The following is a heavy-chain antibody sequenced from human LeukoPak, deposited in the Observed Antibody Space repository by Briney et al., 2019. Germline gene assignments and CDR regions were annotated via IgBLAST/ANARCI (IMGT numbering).Heavy chain of an antibody. CDR2: IWFDGSNK. V-gene: IGHV3-30*02. D-gene: IGHD6-19*01. J-gene: IGHJ4*02. CDR3: ASSISSGWYLDY. Sequence: PGGSLRLPCAASGFTFSNYDMHWVRQAPGKGLEWVALIWFDGSNKYYADSVKGRFTISRDNSKNTLYLQMNSLRAEDTAVYYCASSISSGWYLDYWGQGTLVTVSS. CDR1: GFTFSNYD.